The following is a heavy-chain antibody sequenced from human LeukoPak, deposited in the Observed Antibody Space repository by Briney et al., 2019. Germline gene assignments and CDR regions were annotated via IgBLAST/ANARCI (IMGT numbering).Heavy chain of an antibody. Sequence: SETLSLTCTVSGYSISSGYYWGWIRQPPGKGLEWIGSIYHSGSTYYNPSLKSRVTISVDTSKNQFSLKLSSVTAADTAVYYCASRLDGSGSPRFDYWGQGTLVTVSS. D-gene: IGHD3-10*01. CDR2: IYHSGST. CDR1: GYSISSGYY. CDR3: ASRLDGSGSPRFDY. V-gene: IGHV4-38-2*02. J-gene: IGHJ4*02.